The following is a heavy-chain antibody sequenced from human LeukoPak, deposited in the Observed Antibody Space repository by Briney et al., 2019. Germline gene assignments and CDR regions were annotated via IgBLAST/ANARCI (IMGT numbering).Heavy chain of an antibody. D-gene: IGHD3-3*01. CDR3: AVTIFGVVITGAFDI. J-gene: IGHJ3*02. CDR2: INHSGST. CDR1: GGSFSGYY. Sequence: SEPLSLTCAVYGGSFSGYYWSWIRQPPGKGLEWIGEINHSGSTNYNPSLKSRVTISVDTSKNQFSLKLSSVTAADTAVYYCAVTIFGVVITGAFDIWGQGTMVTVSS. V-gene: IGHV4-34*01.